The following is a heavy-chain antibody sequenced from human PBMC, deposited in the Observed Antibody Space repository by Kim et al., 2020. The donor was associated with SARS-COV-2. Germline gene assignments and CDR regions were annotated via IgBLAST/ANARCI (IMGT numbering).Heavy chain of an antibody. Sequence: ASVKVSCKASGYTFTSYGISWVRQAPGQGLEWMGWISAYNGNTNYAQKLQRRVTMTTDTSTSTAYMELRSLRSDDTAVYYCARDRSIGVLRYFDWSSGDGMDVWGQGTTVTVSS. CDR1: GYTFTSYG. CDR2: ISAYNGNT. J-gene: IGHJ6*02. V-gene: IGHV1-18*01. D-gene: IGHD3-9*01. CDR3: ARDRSIGVLRYFDWSSGDGMDV.